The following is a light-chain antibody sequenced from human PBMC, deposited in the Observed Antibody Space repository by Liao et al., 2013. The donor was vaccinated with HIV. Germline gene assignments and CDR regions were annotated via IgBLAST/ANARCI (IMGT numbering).Light chain of an antibody. CDR2: YDS. CDR1: NIGIKS. CDR3: QAWDSTTASYV. J-gene: IGLJ1*01. Sequence: SYVLTQPPSVSVAPGKTARITCGGNNIGIKSVHWYQQKPGQAPVLVIYYDSDRPSGIPERFSGSNSGNTATLTISRVEAGDEADYYCQAWDSTTASYVFGTGTKVTVL. V-gene: IGLV3-21*01.